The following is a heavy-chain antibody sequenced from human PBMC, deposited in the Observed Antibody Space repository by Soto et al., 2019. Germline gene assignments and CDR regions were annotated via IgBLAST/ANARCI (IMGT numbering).Heavy chain of an antibody. V-gene: IGHV3-23*01. J-gene: IGHJ4*02. CDR3: AKDPSTGPADY. D-gene: IGHD3-9*01. Sequence: GGSLRLSCTSFSQYGMSWVRRPPGKGLEWISTIGPTGYTHYADSVAGRFTISRDDSANTLYLQMSNLRVDDTAIYYCAKDPSTGPADYWGQGALVTVSS. CDR2: IGPTGYT. CDR1: SQYG.